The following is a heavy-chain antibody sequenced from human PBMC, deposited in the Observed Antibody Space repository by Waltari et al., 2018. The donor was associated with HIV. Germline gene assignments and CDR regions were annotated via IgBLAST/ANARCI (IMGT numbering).Heavy chain of an antibody. CDR2: ISQDGSET. CDR3: ARVFARLRADNWYVDL. J-gene: IGHJ2*01. V-gene: IGHV3-30*07. D-gene: IGHD3-10*02. Sequence: QEELLQPVKYVVQPGGSLWLSCTASGFTSTTYGMHCVRQAHGSGLEWVAFISQDGSETLYGESVKGRFIVSRDNSKYMMYLQMKGLRSEDTATYYCARVFARLRADNWYVDLWGRGT. CDR1: GFTSTTYG.